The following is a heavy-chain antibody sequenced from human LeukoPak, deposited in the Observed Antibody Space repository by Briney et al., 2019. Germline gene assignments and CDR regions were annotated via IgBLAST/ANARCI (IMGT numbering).Heavy chain of an antibody. D-gene: IGHD3-10*01. CDR2: VKGKADDGTT. CDR1: GYSFTNTW. V-gene: IGHV3-15*01. J-gene: IGHJ3*02. CDR3: ATEGGSGSYYGDDAFDM. Sequence: GGSLRLSCEDSGYSFTNTWMSWVRHAPGKGREWGGRVKGKADDGTTDYAAPVQGRFTISRDDSKNTLSLQMNSLKTEDTAVYYCATEGGSGSYYGDDAFDMWGQGTMVTVSS.